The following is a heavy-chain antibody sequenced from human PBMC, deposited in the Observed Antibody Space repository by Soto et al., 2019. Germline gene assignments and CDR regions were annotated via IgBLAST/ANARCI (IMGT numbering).Heavy chain of an antibody. Sequence: GGSLRLSCAASGFNFSNYNMNWVRQAPGKGLEWVSIIYSSGSPIYYADFVKGRFIISRDNARQSLYLQLSRLRVEDTAVYYCGGESAFTSTRPVWGLGTLVTVSS. J-gene: IGHJ4*02. CDR2: IYSSGSPI. CDR1: GFNFSNYN. CDR3: GGESAFTSTRPV. D-gene: IGHD6-6*01. V-gene: IGHV3-48*01.